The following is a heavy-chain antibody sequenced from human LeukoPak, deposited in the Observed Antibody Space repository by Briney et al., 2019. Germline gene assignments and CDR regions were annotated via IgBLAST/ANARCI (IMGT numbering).Heavy chain of an antibody. Sequence: GGSLRLSRAASGFTFSDFWMTWVRQAPGKGLEWVAFIWPDGSNKLYGDSVKGRFTISRDDSKNTVYLQMNSLRAEDTAVYYCARDYCRTTSCLESWGQGTLVTVSS. V-gene: IGHV3-33*08. J-gene: IGHJ4*02. CDR2: IWPDGSNK. D-gene: IGHD2-2*01. CDR1: GFTFSDFW. CDR3: ARDYCRTTSCLES.